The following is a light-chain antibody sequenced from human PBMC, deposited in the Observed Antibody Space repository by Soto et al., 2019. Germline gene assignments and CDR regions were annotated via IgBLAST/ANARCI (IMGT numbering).Light chain of an antibody. V-gene: IGKV3-11*01. CDR3: HQRQSWPRT. CDR2: LTS. J-gene: IGKJ5*01. CDR1: QALNTR. Sequence: EIVLTQSPATLSAFPGDRVTLSCRASQALNTRLAWYQHKPGQAPRLLIYLTSNRAAGVPSRFSAWGSETDFTLTISDVQPEDFAVYYCHQRQSWPRTFGQGTRLEL.